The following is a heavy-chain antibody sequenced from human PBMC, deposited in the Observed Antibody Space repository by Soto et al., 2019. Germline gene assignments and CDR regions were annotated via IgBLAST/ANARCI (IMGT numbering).Heavy chain of an antibody. CDR2: ISGFNGNT. CDR1: GYTFSRYG. V-gene: IGHV1-18*01. CDR3: ARASAYSTPWSFDN. D-gene: IGHD6-13*01. Sequence: QVQLVQSGAEVKKPGASVRVSCKASGYTFSRYGISWVRQAPGQGLEWMGGISGFNGNTKESEKLQGRVTLTTDTAANTAHMELRGLRSADTAVYYCARASAYSTPWSFDNWGQGTLVTVSS. J-gene: IGHJ4*02.